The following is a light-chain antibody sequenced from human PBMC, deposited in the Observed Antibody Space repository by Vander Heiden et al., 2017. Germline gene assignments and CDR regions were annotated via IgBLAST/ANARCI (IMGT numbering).Light chain of an antibody. Sequence: SYELTQPPSVSVSPGQTARITCSGDALPNQYAYWYQQKPGQAPVLVIYKDSERPSGIPDRFSGSSSGTTVTLTISGVQAEDEADYYCQSADSSGSWVFGGGTKLTVL. CDR3: QSADSSGSWV. CDR2: KDS. J-gene: IGLJ3*02. V-gene: IGLV3-25*03. CDR1: ALPNQY.